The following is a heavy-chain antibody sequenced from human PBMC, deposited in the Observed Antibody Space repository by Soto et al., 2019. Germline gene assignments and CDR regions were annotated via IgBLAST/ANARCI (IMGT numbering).Heavy chain of an antibody. J-gene: IGHJ5*02. CDR1: GYTFTSYG. D-gene: IGHD3-22*01. CDR2: ISAYNGNT. Sequence: GASVKVSCKATGYTFTSYGISWVRQAPGQGLEWMGWISAYNGNTNYAQKLQGRVTMTTDTSTSTAYMELRSLRSDHTAVYSCARWDSYDRSGYDTWGQAPLVTVPS. CDR3: ARWDSYDRSGYDT. V-gene: IGHV1-18*01.